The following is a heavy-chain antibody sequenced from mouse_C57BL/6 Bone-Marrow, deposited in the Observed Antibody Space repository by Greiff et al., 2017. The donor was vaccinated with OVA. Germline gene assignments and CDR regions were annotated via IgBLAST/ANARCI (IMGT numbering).Heavy chain of an antibody. Sequence: EVQLVESGGGLVQPGGSLKLSCAASGFTFSDYGMAWVRQAPRKGPEWVAFISNLAYSIYYADTVTGRFTISRENAKNTLYLEMSSLRSEDTAMYYCARQADYGSSYRYFDVWGTGTTVTVSS. J-gene: IGHJ1*03. D-gene: IGHD1-1*01. V-gene: IGHV5-15*01. CDR1: GFTFSDYG. CDR2: ISNLAYSI. CDR3: ARQADYGSSYRYFDV.